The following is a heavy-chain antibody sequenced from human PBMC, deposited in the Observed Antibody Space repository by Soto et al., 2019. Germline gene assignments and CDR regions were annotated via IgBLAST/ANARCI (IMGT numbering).Heavy chain of an antibody. J-gene: IGHJ6*02. CDR1: GFTFSSYW. Sequence: LRLSFAASGFTFSSYWMHWVRQAPGKGLVWVSRINSDGSSTSYADSVKGRFTISRDNAKNTLYLQMNSLRAEDTAVYYCARVRFPYGMDVWGQGTTVTVSS. CDR3: ARVRFPYGMDV. V-gene: IGHV3-74*01. CDR2: INSDGSST. D-gene: IGHD3-3*01.